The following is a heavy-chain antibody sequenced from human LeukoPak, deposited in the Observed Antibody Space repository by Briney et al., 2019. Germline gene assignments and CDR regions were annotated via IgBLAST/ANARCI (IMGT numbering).Heavy chain of an antibody. D-gene: IGHD6-13*01. CDR1: GGSFSGYY. Sequence: SETLSLTCAVYGGSFSGYYWSWIRQPAGKGLEWIGYIYYSGSINYNPSLKSRVTISVDTSKNQFSLKLSSVTAADTAVYYCAAGKYYYYYMDVWGKGTTVTISS. J-gene: IGHJ6*03. V-gene: IGHV4-59*01. CDR2: IYYSGSI. CDR3: AAGKYYYYYMDV.